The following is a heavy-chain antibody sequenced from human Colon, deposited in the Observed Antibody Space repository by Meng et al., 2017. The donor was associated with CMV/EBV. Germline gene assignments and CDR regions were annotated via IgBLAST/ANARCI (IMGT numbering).Heavy chain of an antibody. CDR1: GFTFSDYY. CDR3: AKDLAVATTS. V-gene: IGHV3-11*01. D-gene: IGHD6-19*01. CDR2: ISSSGSTI. Sequence: GESLKISCAASGFTFSDYYMSWIRQAPGKGLEWVSYISSSGSTIYYADSVKGRFTISRDSAKNSLYLQMNSLRDEDTALYYCAKDLAVATTSWGQGTLVTVSS. J-gene: IGHJ5*02.